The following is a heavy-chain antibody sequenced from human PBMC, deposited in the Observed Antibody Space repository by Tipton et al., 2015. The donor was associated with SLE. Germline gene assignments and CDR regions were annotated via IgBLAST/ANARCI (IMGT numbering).Heavy chain of an antibody. Sequence: TLSLTCTVYGGSFSGYYWSWIRQPPGKGLEWIGEINHSGSTNYNPSLKNRVTISVDTSKNQFSLKLSSVTAADTAVYYCARDRVVVMGFDPWGQGTLVTVSS. CDR3: ARDRVVVMGFDP. J-gene: IGHJ5*02. CDR2: INHSGST. CDR1: GGSFSGYY. D-gene: IGHD3-22*01. V-gene: IGHV4-34*01.